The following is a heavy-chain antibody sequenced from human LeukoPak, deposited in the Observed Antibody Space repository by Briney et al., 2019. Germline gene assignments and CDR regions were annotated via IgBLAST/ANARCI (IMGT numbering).Heavy chain of an antibody. J-gene: IGHJ4*02. CDR2: IYHSGST. CDR3: ARDPYCGGDCPYYFDY. D-gene: IGHD2-21*02. V-gene: IGHV4-4*02. Sequence: SGTLSLTCAVSGGSISSSNWWSWVRQPPGKGLEWIGEIYHSGSTNYNPSLKSRVTISVDMSKNQFSLKLSSVTAADTAVYYCARDPYCGGDCPYYFDYWGQGTLVTVSS. CDR1: GGSISSSNW.